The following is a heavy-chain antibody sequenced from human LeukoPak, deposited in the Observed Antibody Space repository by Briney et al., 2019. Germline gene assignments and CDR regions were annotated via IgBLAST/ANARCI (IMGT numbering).Heavy chain of an antibody. CDR2: IYSSGIS. J-gene: IGHJ3*02. V-gene: IGHV4-61*02. D-gene: IGHD3-22*01. CDR1: GGSISNSTYC. Sequence: PSQTLSLTCTVSGGSISNSTYCWNWIRQPAGKRLEWIGRIYSSGISMYNPSLRSRLIISTDTSKNQFSLRLSSVTAADTAVYYCARVVPTYYYDSSGYPDAFDIWGQGTMVTVSS. CDR3: ARVVPTYYYDSSGYPDAFDI.